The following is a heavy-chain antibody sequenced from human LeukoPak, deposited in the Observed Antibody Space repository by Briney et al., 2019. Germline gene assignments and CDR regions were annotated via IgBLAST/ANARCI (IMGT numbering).Heavy chain of an antibody. Sequence: XSVKVSCKASGYTFTNYGISWVRQAPGQGLEWMGWISAYNGNTNYAQRLQGRVTVTTETSTSTAYMELRSLRPDDTAIYYCARKPTAYPNDYWGQGTLVTVSS. CDR3: ARKPTAYPNDY. D-gene: IGHD4/OR15-4a*01. J-gene: IGHJ4*02. V-gene: IGHV1-18*04. CDR1: GYTFTNYG. CDR2: ISAYNGNT.